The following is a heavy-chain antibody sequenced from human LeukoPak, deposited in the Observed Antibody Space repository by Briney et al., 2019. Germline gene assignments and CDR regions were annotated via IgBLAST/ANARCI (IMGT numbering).Heavy chain of an antibody. CDR1: GYTFTGYY. V-gene: IGHV1-46*01. Sequence: GASVKVSCKASGYTFTGYYMHWVRQAPGQGLEWMGIINPSGGSTSYAQKFQGRVTMTRDMSTSTVYMELSSLRSEDTAVYYCARDRGSSSSEYAFDIWGQGTMVTVSS. D-gene: IGHD6-6*01. J-gene: IGHJ3*02. CDR3: ARDRGSSSSEYAFDI. CDR2: INPSGGST.